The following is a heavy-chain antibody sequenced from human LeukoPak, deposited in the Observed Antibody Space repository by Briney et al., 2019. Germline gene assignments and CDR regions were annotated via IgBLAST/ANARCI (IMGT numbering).Heavy chain of an antibody. J-gene: IGHJ1*01. Sequence: GGSLRLSCVASGFTFSDYYMSWIRQAPGKGLEWISYISSSGTTIYYTDSVKGRLTISRDNAKNSLYLQMNSLRAEDTAVYYCTRNSGWYGLSWGQGTLVTVSS. CDR2: ISSSGTTI. V-gene: IGHV3-11*01. CDR3: TRNSGWYGLS. CDR1: GFTFSDYY. D-gene: IGHD6-19*01.